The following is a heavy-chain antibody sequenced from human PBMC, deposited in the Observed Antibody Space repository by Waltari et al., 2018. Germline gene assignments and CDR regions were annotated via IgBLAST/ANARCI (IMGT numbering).Heavy chain of an antibody. Sequence: EVQLVESGGGLVKPGGSLRLSCAASGFTLSRSSMNWVRQAPGKGLEWVSSISRNSVYIYYADSVRGRFTISRDNAKNSLYLQMNSLRAEDTAVYYCASPVFNSNYAFDIWGQGTMVTVSS. CDR3: ASPVFNSNYAFDI. CDR2: ISRNSVYI. D-gene: IGHD4-4*01. V-gene: IGHV3-21*01. J-gene: IGHJ3*02. CDR1: GFTLSRSS.